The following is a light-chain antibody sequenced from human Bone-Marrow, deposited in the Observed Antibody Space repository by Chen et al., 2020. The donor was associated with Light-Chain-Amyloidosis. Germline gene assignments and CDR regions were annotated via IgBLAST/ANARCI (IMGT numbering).Light chain of an antibody. CDR2: DVS. CDR3: YSYASNNSHCV. CDR1: SSDVGGYDF. Sequence: QAALTQPRSVSGSPGQSVSISCTGTSSDVGGYDFVSWYQKHPVKAPKLMIYDVSKRPTGVPDRFSGSKSGNTASLTISGLQADDEAEYYCYSYASNNSHCVFGSGTKVTVL. V-gene: IGLV2-11*01. J-gene: IGLJ1*01.